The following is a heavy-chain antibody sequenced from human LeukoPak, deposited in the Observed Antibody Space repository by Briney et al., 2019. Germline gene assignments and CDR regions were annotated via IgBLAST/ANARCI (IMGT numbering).Heavy chain of an antibody. D-gene: IGHD1-1*01. Sequence: PGGSLRLSCAASGFSFSSYGMSWVRQAPGKGLEWVSAISSTGGTTYYADSVKGRFTISRDNAKNSLYLQMISLRAEDTAVYYCARELNGAFDPWGQGTLVTVSS. V-gene: IGHV3-23*01. J-gene: IGHJ5*02. CDR1: GFSFSSYG. CDR3: ARELNGAFDP. CDR2: ISSTGGTT.